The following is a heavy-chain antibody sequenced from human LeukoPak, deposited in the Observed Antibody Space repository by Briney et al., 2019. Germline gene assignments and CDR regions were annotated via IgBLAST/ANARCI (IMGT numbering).Heavy chain of an antibody. D-gene: IGHD4-17*01. CDR2: IYYSGST. J-gene: IGHJ6*02. CDR3: ARASWDGDYRRYYGMDV. CDR1: GGSISSYY. Sequence: SETLSLTCTVSGGSISSYYWSWNRQPPGKGLEWIGYIYYSGSTNYNPSLKSRVTISVDTSKNQFSLKLSSVTAADTAVYYCARASWDGDYRRYYGMDVWGQGTTVTVSS. V-gene: IGHV4-59*01.